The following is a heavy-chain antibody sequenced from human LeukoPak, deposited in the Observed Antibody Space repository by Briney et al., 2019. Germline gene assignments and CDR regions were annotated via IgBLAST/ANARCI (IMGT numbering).Heavy chain of an antibody. CDR1: GGSISSYY. J-gene: IGHJ4*02. CDR2: IYYSGST. Sequence: SETLSLTCTVSGGSISSYYWSWIRQPPGKGLEWIGYIYYSGSTNYNPSLRSRVTISVNTSKNQFSLKLTSVTAADTAVYYCARVGAVAGHGDFDYWGQGTLVTVSS. D-gene: IGHD6-19*01. CDR3: ARVGAVAGHGDFDY. V-gene: IGHV4-59*12.